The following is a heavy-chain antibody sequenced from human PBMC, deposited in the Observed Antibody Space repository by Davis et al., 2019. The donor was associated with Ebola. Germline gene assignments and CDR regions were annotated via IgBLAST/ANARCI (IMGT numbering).Heavy chain of an antibody. CDR1: GFTFTSSA. J-gene: IGHJ4*02. CDR3: VAGLLSSGWYPGVDY. V-gene: IGHV1-58*02. CDR2: IVVGSGNT. Sequence: SVKVSCKASGFTFTSSAMQWVQQARGQRLEWIGWIVVGSGNTNYAQKFQERVTITRDMSTSTAYMELSSLRSEDTAVYYCVAGLLSSGWYPGVDYWGQGTLVTVSS. D-gene: IGHD6-19*01.